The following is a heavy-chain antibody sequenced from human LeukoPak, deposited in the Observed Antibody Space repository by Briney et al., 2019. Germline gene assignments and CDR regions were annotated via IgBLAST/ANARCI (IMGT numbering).Heavy chain of an antibody. CDR3: ARVKGIAAAGPFDY. J-gene: IGHJ4*02. V-gene: IGHV4-38-2*02. D-gene: IGHD6-13*01. CDR2: IYHSGST. CDR1: GYSISSGYY. Sequence: SETLSLTCTVSGYSISSGYYWGWIRQPPGKGLEWIGNIYHSGSTYYNPSLKGRVTISVDTSKNQFSLKLSSVTAADTAVYYCARVKGIAAAGPFDYWGQGTLVTVSS.